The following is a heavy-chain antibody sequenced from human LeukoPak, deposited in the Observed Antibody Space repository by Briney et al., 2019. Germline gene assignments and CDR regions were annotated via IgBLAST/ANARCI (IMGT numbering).Heavy chain of an antibody. CDR3: ASSVGATWTGDAFDI. J-gene: IGHJ3*02. Sequence: SETLSLTCTVSGGSISSSSYYWGWIRQPPGKGLEWIGSIYYSGSTYYNPSLKSRVTISVDTSKNQFSLKLSSVTAADTAVYYCASSVGATWTGDAFDIWGQGTMVTVSS. CDR2: IYYSGST. V-gene: IGHV4-39*01. CDR1: GGSISSSSYY. D-gene: IGHD1-26*01.